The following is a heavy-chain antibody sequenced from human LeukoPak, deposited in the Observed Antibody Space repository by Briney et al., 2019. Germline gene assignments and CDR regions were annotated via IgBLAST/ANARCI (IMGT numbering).Heavy chain of an antibody. Sequence: GGSLRLSCAASGFTFSSYGMHWVRQAPGKGLEWVAVISYDGSNKYYADSVKGRFTISRDNSKKTLYLQMNSLRAEDTAVYYCYCLGYCSGGSCSGYYYGMDVWGQGTTVTVSS. CDR2: ISYDGSNK. CDR3: YCLGYCSGGSCSGYYYGMDV. J-gene: IGHJ6*02. D-gene: IGHD2-15*01. V-gene: IGHV3-30*03. CDR1: GFTFSSYG.